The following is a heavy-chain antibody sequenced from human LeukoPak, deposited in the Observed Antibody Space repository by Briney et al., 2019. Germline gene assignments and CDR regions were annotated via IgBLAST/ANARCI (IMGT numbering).Heavy chain of an antibody. Sequence: SETLSLTCTVSGGSISSSSYYWGWIRQPPGKGLEWIGSIYYSGSTYYNPSLKSRVTISVDTSKNQFSLKLSSVTAADTAVYYCARSARHSDAFDIWGQGTMVTVSS. V-gene: IGHV4-39*07. CDR2: IYYSGST. J-gene: IGHJ3*02. CDR1: GGSISSSSYY. CDR3: ARSARHSDAFDI. D-gene: IGHD3-10*01.